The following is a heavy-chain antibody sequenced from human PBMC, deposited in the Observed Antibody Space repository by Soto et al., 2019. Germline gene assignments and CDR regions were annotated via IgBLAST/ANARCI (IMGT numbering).Heavy chain of an antibody. D-gene: IGHD3-22*01. Sequence: PGGSLRLSCTGSGFTFNTYTMSWVRQAPGKGLEWVSTMTSVGTFVYYADSVEGRFGISRDNAKNSLYLQMNSLGGDDTAVYFCARLSYSFDSTGYHYYFDSWGQGTLVTVSS. V-gene: IGHV3-21*06. J-gene: IGHJ4*02. CDR2: MTSVGTFV. CDR3: ARLSYSFDSTGYHYYFDS. CDR1: GFTFNTYT.